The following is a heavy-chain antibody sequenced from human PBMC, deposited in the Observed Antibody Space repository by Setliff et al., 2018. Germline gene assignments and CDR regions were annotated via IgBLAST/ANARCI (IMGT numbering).Heavy chain of an antibody. Sequence: PGGSLRLSCAASGFTLSRYWMSWVRQAPGKGLEWVANIKQDGSEKYYVDSVKGRFTISRDNARNSLYLQMNSLRAEDTAVYYCARDHAYGSRFYYYYYGMDVWGQGTTVTVSS. CDR1: GFTLSRYW. CDR3: ARDHAYGSRFYYYYYGMDV. V-gene: IGHV3-7*01. J-gene: IGHJ6*02. D-gene: IGHD3-10*01. CDR2: IKQDGSEK.